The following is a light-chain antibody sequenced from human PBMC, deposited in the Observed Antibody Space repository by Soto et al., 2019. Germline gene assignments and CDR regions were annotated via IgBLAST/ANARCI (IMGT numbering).Light chain of an antibody. CDR1: SSNIGAGYD. J-gene: IGLJ2*01. CDR3: AAYTGNWNGPV. CDR2: GNR. Sequence: QSVLTQPPSVSGAPGQRVTISCTGSSSNIGAGYDVHWYRQLPGTAPKLLIYGNRNRPSGVPDRFSGSKSGTSASLTISGLRPEDEAQYYCAAYTGNWNGPVFGGGTKLTVL. V-gene: IGLV1-40*01.